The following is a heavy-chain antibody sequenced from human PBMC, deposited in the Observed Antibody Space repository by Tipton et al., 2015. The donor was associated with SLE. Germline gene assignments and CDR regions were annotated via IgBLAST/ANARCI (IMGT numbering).Heavy chain of an antibody. V-gene: IGHV4-39*01. J-gene: IGHJ6*03. D-gene: IGHD1-7*01. Sequence: TLSLTCTVSGGSIISGGYYWAWIRQPPGKGLEWIGTIYHSGSTYYNPSLKSRVTISVDTSKNQFSLKLRSVTAADTAVYYCARLKGRLELPGYHYYMDVWGKGTTVTVSS. CDR3: ARLKGRLELPGYHYYMDV. CDR1: GGSIISGGYY. CDR2: IYHSGST.